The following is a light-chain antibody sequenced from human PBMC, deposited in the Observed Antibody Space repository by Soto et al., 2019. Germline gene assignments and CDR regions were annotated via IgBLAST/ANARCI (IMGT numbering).Light chain of an antibody. CDR1: SSDVGGYNY. J-gene: IGLJ3*02. Sequence: QSALTQPPSVSGSPGQSVAISCTGTSSDVGGYNYVSWYQQHPGKAPKFIIYDVTERPSGVPDRFSGSRSGNTASLTLSGLEAEYEGDSYSCAGTSVVFGGGTKLTVL. V-gene: IGLV2-11*01. CDR2: DVT. CDR3: CAGTSVV.